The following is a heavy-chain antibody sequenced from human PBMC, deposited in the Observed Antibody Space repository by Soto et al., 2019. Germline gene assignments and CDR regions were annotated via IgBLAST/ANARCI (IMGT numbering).Heavy chain of an antibody. V-gene: IGHV4-34*01. Sequence: PSETLSLTCAVYGGSFSGYYWSWIRQPPGKGLEWIGEINHSGSTNYNPSLKSRVTISLDTSKNQFSLKLSSVSAADTAVYYCARDRSNSPDYFDYWGQGTLVTVSS. CDR3: ARDRSNSPDYFDY. J-gene: IGHJ4*02. CDR1: GGSFSGYY. D-gene: IGHD6-6*01. CDR2: INHSGST.